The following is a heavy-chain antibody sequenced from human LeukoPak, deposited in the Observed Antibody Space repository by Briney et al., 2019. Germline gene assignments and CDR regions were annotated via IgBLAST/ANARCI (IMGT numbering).Heavy chain of an antibody. CDR3: ARLGCGGDCYNNYFDY. D-gene: IGHD2-21*02. V-gene: IGHV4-59*08. CDR1: GGSISGYY. J-gene: IGHJ4*02. CDR2: IYYSGST. Sequence: SETLSLTCTVSGGSISGYYWSWIRQPPGKGLEWIGYIYYSGSTNYNPSLKSRVTISVDTSKNQFSLKLGSVTAADTAVYYCARLGCGGDCYNNYFDYWGQGTLVTVSS.